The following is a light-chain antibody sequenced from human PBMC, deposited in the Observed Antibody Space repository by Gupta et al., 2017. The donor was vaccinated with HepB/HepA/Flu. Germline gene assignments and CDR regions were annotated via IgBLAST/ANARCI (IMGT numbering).Light chain of an antibody. CDR2: AAS. CDR1: QSVNRY. CDR3: QRSYSTPIFT. Sequence: DIQMTQSPFSLSASIGDRVTMTCRASQSVNRYLNWYHQKPGKAPKLLIYAASSLQSGVPSRFSGSGSGTDFTLTISSLQAEDFGTYYCQRSYSTPIFTFGPGTKVDIK. J-gene: IGKJ3*01. V-gene: IGKV1-39*01.